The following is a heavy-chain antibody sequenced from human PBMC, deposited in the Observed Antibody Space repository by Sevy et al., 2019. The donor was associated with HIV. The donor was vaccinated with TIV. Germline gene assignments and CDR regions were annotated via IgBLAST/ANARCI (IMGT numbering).Heavy chain of an antibody. D-gene: IGHD4-17*01. CDR3: ARQTVTTSHAFDI. V-gene: IGHV5-51*01. Sequence: GESLKISCKGSGYSFTSYWIGWVRQMPGKGLEWRGIIYPGDSDTRYSPSFQGQVTISADKSISTAYLQWSSLKASDTAMYYCARQTVTTSHAFDIWGQGTMVTVSS. CDR2: IYPGDSDT. CDR1: GYSFTSYW. J-gene: IGHJ3*02.